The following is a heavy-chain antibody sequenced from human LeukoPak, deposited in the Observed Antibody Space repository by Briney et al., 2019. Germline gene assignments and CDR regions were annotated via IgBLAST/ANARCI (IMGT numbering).Heavy chain of an antibody. J-gene: IGHJ5*02. Sequence: PGGSLRLSCAASGFTVSSNYMSWIRQAPGKGLEWVSYISSSSSYTNYADSVKGRFTISRDNAKNSLYLQMNSLRAEDTAVYYCAGTMVRGNWFDPWGQGTLVTVSS. CDR1: GFTVSSNY. V-gene: IGHV3-11*03. CDR3: AGTMVRGNWFDP. D-gene: IGHD3-10*01. CDR2: ISSSSSYT.